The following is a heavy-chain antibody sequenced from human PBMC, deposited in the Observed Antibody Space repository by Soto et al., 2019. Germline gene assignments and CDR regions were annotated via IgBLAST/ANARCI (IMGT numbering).Heavy chain of an antibody. D-gene: IGHD6-13*01. V-gene: IGHV4-34*01. J-gene: IGHJ4*02. CDR2: INHSGST. Sequence: QVQLQQWGAGLLKPSETLSLTCAVYGGSFSGYYWSWIRQTPGKGLEWIGEINHSGSTNYNPSLKSRVTISVDTSKNQFSLKLSSVTAADTAVYYCARTSYSSSWYYFDYWGQGTLVTVSS. CDR1: GGSFSGYY. CDR3: ARTSYSSSWYYFDY.